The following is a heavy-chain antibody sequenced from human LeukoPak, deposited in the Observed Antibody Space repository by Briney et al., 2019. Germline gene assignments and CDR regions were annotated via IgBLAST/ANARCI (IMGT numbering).Heavy chain of an antibody. CDR3: ARDRVDSSSYYPSYYYYGMDV. CDR2: IYYSGRT. D-gene: IGHD3-22*01. J-gene: IGHJ6*02. V-gene: IGHV4-39*07. CDR1: DDSISSSSYY. Sequence: SETLSLTCTASDDSISSSSYYWGWIRQPPGKGLEWIGSIYYSGRTLYNPSLKSRVTISVDTSKKQFSLNLSSVTAADTAVYYCARDRVDSSSYYPSYYYYGMDVWGQGTTVTVSS.